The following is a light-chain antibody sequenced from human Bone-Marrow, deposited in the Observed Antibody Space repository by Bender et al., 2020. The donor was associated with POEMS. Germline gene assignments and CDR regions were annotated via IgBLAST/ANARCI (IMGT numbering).Light chain of an antibody. Sequence: QSVLTQPPSASGPPGQRVTISCSGGSSNIGAHAVNWHQHLPGTAPKLLIYSSHRRPSEVPDRFSGSRSGTSASLAISGRQAEDEADYYYQSFDNSLGVVVFGGGTKVTVL. V-gene: IGLV1-44*01. CDR2: SSH. J-gene: IGLJ2*01. CDR3: QSFDNSLGVVV. CDR1: SSNIGAHA.